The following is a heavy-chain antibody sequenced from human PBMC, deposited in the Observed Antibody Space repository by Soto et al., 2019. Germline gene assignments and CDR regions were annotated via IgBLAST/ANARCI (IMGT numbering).Heavy chain of an antibody. J-gene: IGHJ3*02. CDR3: AREVAVGDHDAFDI. Sequence: QVQLVQSGAEVKKPGSSVKVSCKASGGTFSNYTVSWVRQAPGQGLQWMGRIIPILGLANYAPSFQGRVTVAADKSTGTAYMELSSLRSQDTAVYYCAREVAVGDHDAFDIWGQGTRVTVS. V-gene: IGHV1-69*08. CDR2: IIPILGLA. D-gene: IGHD6-19*01. CDR1: GGTFSNYT.